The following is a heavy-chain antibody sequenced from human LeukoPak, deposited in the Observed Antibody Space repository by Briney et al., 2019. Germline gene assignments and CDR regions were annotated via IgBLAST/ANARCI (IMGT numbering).Heavy chain of an antibody. CDR1: GYTFTSYY. D-gene: IGHD3-10*01. V-gene: IGHV1-46*01. CDR2: INPSGGST. J-gene: IGHJ4*02. CDR3: ARPPNRAATYYYGSGSYFDY. Sequence: ASVKVSCKASGYTFTSYYMHWVRQAPGQGLEWMGIINPSGGSTSYAQKFQGRVTMTRDTSTSTVYMELSSLRSEDTAVYYCARPPNRAATYYYGSGSYFDYWGQGTLVTVSS.